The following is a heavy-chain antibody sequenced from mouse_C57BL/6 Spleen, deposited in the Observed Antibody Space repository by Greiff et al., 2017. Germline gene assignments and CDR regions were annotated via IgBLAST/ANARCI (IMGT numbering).Heavy chain of an antibody. CDR2: IDPNSGGT. J-gene: IGHJ3*01. CDR3: ARDDYDGFAY. V-gene: IGHV1-72*01. CDR1: GYTFTSYW. D-gene: IGHD2-4*01. Sequence: QVQLQQPGAELVKPGASVKLSCKASGYTFTSYWMHWVKQRPGRGLEWIGRIDPNSGGTKYNEKFKSEATLTVDKPSSTAYMQLSSLTSEDSAVYYWARDDYDGFAYWGQGTLVTVSA.